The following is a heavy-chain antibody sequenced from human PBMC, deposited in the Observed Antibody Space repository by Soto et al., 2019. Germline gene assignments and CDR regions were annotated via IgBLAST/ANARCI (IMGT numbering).Heavy chain of an antibody. CDR3: AKDIMVRDHYGMDV. Sequence: VGSLRLSCASSGFTFSSYAMSCVRQSPGKGLEWVSAISGSGGSTYYADSVKGRFTISRDNSKNTLYLQMNSLRAEDTAVYYCAKDIMVRDHYGMDVWGQGTTVTVSS. V-gene: IGHV3-23*01. J-gene: IGHJ6*02. CDR1: GFTFSSYA. CDR2: ISGSGGST. D-gene: IGHD3-10*01.